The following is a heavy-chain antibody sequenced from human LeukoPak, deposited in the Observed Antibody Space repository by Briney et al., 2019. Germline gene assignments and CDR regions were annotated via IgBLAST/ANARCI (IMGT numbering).Heavy chain of an antibody. J-gene: IGHJ4*02. V-gene: IGHV4-39*01. CDR2: IYYSGST. Sequence: PSETLSLTCTVSGGSISSSSDYWGWIRQPPGKGLEWIGSIYYSGSTYYNPSLKSRVTISVDTSKNQFSLKLSSVTAADTAVYCCARLSDSSGWYYFDYWGQGTLVTVSS. CDR3: ARLSDSSGWYYFDY. CDR1: GGSISSSSDY. D-gene: IGHD6-19*01.